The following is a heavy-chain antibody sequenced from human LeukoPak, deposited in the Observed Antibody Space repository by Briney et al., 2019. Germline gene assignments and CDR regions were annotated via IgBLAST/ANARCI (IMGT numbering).Heavy chain of an antibody. D-gene: IGHD4-11*01. J-gene: IGHJ6*02. Sequence: SETLSLTCTVSGGSISSGGYYWSWIRQHPGKGLEWIGYIYYSGSTYYSPSLKSRVTISVDTSKNQFSLKLSSVTAADTAVYYCARDRDDYSNYRTDYYYGMDVWGQGTTVTVSS. CDR1: GGSISSGGYY. CDR2: IYYSGST. V-gene: IGHV4-31*03. CDR3: ARDRDDYSNYRTDYYYGMDV.